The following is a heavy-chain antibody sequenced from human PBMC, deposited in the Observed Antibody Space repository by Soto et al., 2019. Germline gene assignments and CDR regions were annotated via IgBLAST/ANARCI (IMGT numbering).Heavy chain of an antibody. J-gene: IGHJ4*02. Sequence: APVKVSCKASGYTFTSYGISWVRQAPGQGLEWMGWISAYNGNTNYAQKLQGRVTMTTDTSTSTAYMELRSLRSDDTAVYYCARARLDILTGYYTYYFDYWGQGTLVTVSS. D-gene: IGHD3-9*01. CDR3: ARARLDILTGYYTYYFDY. CDR1: GYTFTSYG. CDR2: ISAYNGNT. V-gene: IGHV1-18*01.